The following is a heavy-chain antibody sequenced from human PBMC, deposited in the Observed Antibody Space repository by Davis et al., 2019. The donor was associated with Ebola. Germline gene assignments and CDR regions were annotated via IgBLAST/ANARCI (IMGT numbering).Heavy chain of an antibody. Sequence: GESLKISCAASGFTFSNYWMHWVRQVPEKGLEWVSIISSNGGSTYYADSVEGRFTISRDNSRNTLYLQMNSLRAEDTAIYYCATTYDSAWYAYWGQGTLVTVSS. CDR1: GFTFSNYW. V-gene: IGHV3-23*01. CDR2: ISSNGGST. J-gene: IGHJ4*02. D-gene: IGHD6-19*01. CDR3: ATTYDSAWYAY.